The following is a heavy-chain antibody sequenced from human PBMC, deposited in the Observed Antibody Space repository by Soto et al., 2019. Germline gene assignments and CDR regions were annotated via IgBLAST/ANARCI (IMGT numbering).Heavy chain of an antibody. CDR1: GGSISSNY. V-gene: IGHV4-59*01. D-gene: IGHD6-13*01. CDR3: ARYRREAVAGYTLDN. Sequence: SETLSLTCTVSGGSISSNYWTWSRQPPGKGLEWIGYVYNSGSTNYNPSLKSRVTISEDTSKSQFSLKVNSMTAADTAVYYCARYRREAVAGYTLDNWGQGILVTVSS. J-gene: IGHJ4*02. CDR2: VYNSGST.